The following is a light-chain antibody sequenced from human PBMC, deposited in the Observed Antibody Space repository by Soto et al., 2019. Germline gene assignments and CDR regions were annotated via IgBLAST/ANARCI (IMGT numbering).Light chain of an antibody. Sequence: DIQMTQSPSTLSASVGDRVTITCRASQSISGWLAWYQQKPGKAPKLLIYDVSSLESGVPSRFSGSGSGTEFTLAISSLQPDDFATYYCQQYNIYPWTFGLGTKVDIK. V-gene: IGKV1-5*01. CDR3: QQYNIYPWT. CDR1: QSISGW. CDR2: DVS. J-gene: IGKJ1*01.